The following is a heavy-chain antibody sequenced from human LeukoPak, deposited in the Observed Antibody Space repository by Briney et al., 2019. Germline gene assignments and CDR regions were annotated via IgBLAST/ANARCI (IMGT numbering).Heavy chain of an antibody. J-gene: IGHJ5*02. CDR1: GGSISSYY. D-gene: IGHD3-10*01. CDR2: IYTSGST. V-gene: IGHV4-4*07. CDR3: ARDFKRKEWFGDRNWFDP. Sequence: SETLSLTCTVSGGSISSYYWSWIRQPAGKGLEWIGRIYTSGSTNYNPSLKSRVTMSVDTSKNQFSLKLSFVTAADTAVYYCARDFKRKEWFGDRNWFDPWGQGTLVTVSS.